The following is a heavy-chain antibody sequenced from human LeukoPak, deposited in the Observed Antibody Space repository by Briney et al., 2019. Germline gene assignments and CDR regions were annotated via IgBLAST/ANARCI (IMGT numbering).Heavy chain of an antibody. D-gene: IGHD2-2*01. Sequence: ASVKVSCKASGYTFNGYYMHWVRQAPGQGLERMGWINPNSGGTNYAQKSQGRVTMTRDTSITTAYMELSRLRSDDTAVYYCARTLGYCSSTSCYGGDYDAFDIWGQGTMVTVSS. CDR2: INPNSGGT. CDR1: GYTFNGYY. V-gene: IGHV1-2*02. J-gene: IGHJ3*02. CDR3: ARTLGYCSSTSCYGGDYDAFDI.